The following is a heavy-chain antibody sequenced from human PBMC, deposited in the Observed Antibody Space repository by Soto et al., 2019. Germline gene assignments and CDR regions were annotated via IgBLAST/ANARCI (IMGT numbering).Heavy chain of an antibody. CDR3: ARGQRFSDWFDP. CDR2: IYSSGNT. CDR1: GGTISGYY. Sequence: PSETLSLTCSVSGGTISGYYWTWIRLPAGKGLEWIGRIYSSGNTNYNPSLQSRVTMSLDTSNNQFSLRLTSVTAADTAVYYCARGQRFSDWFDPWGQGTLVTVSS. V-gene: IGHV4-4*07. J-gene: IGHJ5*02. D-gene: IGHD3-3*01.